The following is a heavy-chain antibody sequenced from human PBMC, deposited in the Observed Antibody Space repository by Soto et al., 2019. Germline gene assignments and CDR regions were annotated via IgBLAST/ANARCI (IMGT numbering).Heavy chain of an antibody. Sequence: PSETLSLTCTVSGGSISSYYWSWIRQPPGKGLEWIGYIHYSGSTNYNPSLKSRVTISVDTSKNQFSLKLSSVTAADTAVYFCARFASFDDFDIWRQGIMVSV. V-gene: IGHV4-59*01. J-gene: IGHJ3*02. CDR1: GGSISSYY. CDR2: IHYSGST. CDR3: ARFASFDDFDI.